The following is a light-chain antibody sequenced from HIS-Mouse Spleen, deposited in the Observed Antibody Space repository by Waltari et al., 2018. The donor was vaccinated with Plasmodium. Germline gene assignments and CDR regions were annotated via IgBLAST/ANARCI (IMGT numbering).Light chain of an antibody. J-gene: IGKJ2*01. V-gene: IGKV3-20*01. CDR3: QQYGSSYT. Sequence: EIVLTQSPGTLSLSPGERATLSCRARPSVSSSYLAWYQQKPGQAPRLLIYGAASRATGMPDRFSGRGSGTEFTLTISRLEPEDFAVYYCQQYGSSYTFGQGAKLEIK. CDR2: GAA. CDR1: PSVSSSY.